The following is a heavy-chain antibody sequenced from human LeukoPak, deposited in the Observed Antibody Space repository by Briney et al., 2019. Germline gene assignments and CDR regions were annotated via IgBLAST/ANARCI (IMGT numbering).Heavy chain of an antibody. Sequence: GGSLRLSCAASGFTFSSYSMNWVRQAPGKGLEWVSFISSRSSSTYYADSVKGRFSISRDNAKNSLYLQMNSLRAEDTAVYYCAKDRHVVVPAAILYFDYWGQGTLVTVSS. CDR2: ISSRSSST. D-gene: IGHD2-2*02. J-gene: IGHJ4*02. V-gene: IGHV3-48*04. CDR3: AKDRHVVVPAAILYFDY. CDR1: GFTFSSYS.